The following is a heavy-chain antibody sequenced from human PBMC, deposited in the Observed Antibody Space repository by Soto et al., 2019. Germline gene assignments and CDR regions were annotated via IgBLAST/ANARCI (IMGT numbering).Heavy chain of an antibody. V-gene: IGHV3-23*01. CDR2: ITPAGDRT. CDR3: AREMTKDRGLYTIDS. J-gene: IGHJ4*02. D-gene: IGHD3-16*01. CDR1: GFRFSNYA. Sequence: EVQLLESGGVLVQPGGSLRLSCAASGFRFSNYAMDWVRQAPGEGLEWVSAITPAGDRTYYVQSVKGRFIISRDNSKNTLYLQMSTLRPEDTAVYFCAREMTKDRGLYTIDSWGQGTLVTVSS.